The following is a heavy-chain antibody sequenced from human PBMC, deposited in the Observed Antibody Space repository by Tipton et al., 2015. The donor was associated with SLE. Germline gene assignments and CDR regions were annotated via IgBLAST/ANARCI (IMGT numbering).Heavy chain of an antibody. D-gene: IGHD2-2*01. J-gene: IGHJ3*02. CDR3: AGEGGTRSTDALDI. CDR1: GYTFTSYD. V-gene: IGHV1-8*01. Sequence: QLVQSGPEVKKPGASVKGSCNASGYTFTSYDINCVRQATGQGLECMGLMNPNRGNTDYAQKFQARVTMTRNTSISTAYMELSSKRSEDTAVYYGAGEGGTRSTDALDIWGQRIIV. CDR2: MNPNRGNT.